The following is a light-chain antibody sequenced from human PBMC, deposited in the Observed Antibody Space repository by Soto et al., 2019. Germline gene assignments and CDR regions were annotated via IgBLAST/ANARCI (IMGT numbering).Light chain of an antibody. J-gene: IGKJ4*01. Sequence: EIVLTQSPATLSLSPGERATLSCRASQSVSSYLAWYQQKPGQAPRLLIYDASNRATGIPARFSGSGSGTDFTLTISSLEPEDFAVYYCQQRSNWPPAVTFGGGTKVDIK. CDR3: QQRSNWPPAVT. CDR1: QSVSSY. CDR2: DAS. V-gene: IGKV3-11*01.